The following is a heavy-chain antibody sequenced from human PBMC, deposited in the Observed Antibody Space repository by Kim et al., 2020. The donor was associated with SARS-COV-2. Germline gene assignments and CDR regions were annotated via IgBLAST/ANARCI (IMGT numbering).Heavy chain of an antibody. D-gene: IGHD5-12*01. V-gene: IGHV4-59*13. J-gene: IGHJ4*02. CDR2: IYYSGST. Sequence: SETLSLTCTVSGGSISCYYWSWIRQPPGKGLEWIGNIYYSGSTNYNPSLKSRVTISVDTSKNQFSLKLSSVTAADTAVYYCARDQGWLQPFDYWGQGTLVTVSS. CDR3: ARDQGWLQPFDY. CDR1: GGSISCYY.